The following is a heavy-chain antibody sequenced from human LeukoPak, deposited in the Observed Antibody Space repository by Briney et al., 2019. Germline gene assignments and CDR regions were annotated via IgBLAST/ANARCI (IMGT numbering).Heavy chain of an antibody. CDR3: ASQKGITIFGVVPPRGAFDI. J-gene: IGHJ3*02. Sequence: GGSLRLSCAASGFTFSSYSMNWVRQAPGKGLEWVSYISSSSSTIYYADSVKGRFTISRDNAKNSLYLQMNSLRAEDTAVYYCASQKGITIFGVVPPRGAFDIWGQGTMVTVSS. V-gene: IGHV3-48*01. D-gene: IGHD3-3*01. CDR1: GFTFSSYS. CDR2: ISSSSSTI.